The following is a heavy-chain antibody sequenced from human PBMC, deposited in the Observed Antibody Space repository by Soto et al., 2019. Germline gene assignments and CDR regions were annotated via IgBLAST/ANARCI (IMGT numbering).Heavy chain of an antibody. J-gene: IGHJ6*02. CDR2: INSDGSST. D-gene: IGHD3-10*01. CDR1: GFTFSSYW. CDR3: ARLRMVRGVYGMDV. Sequence: EVQLVESGGGLVQPGGSLRLSCAASGFTFSSYWMHWVRQAPGKGLVWVSRINSDGSSTSYADSVKGRFTISRDNAKNTVYLQMNSVRAEDTAVYYCARLRMVRGVYGMDVWGQGTTVTVSS. V-gene: IGHV3-74*01.